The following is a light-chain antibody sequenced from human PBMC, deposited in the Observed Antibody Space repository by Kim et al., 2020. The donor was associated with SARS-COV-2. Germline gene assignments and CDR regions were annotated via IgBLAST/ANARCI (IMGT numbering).Light chain of an antibody. Sequence: DIRMTQSPSSLSASVGDSITITCRASLGIMNYLAWFQQKPGKAPKSLIYATSILQSGVPPRFIGSGSGTEFTLTISSLQPEDFGTYYCQQYNSFPSTFGQGTKLEI. CDR2: ATS. CDR3: QQYNSFPST. J-gene: IGKJ2*01. V-gene: IGKV1-16*01. CDR1: LGIMNY.